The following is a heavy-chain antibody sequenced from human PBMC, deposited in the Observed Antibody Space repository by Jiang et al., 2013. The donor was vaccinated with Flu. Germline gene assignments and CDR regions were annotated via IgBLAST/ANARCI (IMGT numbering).Heavy chain of an antibody. D-gene: IGHD2-21*01. CDR1: GFLFSGYG. Sequence: QLLESGGGVVQPGGSLRLSCAASGFLFSGYGMHWARQAPGKGLEWVAFTRYDGNEKYYGDSVKGRFTISRDNSDNTLFLQMNSLRAEDTAVYYCARGLCGGDCYDYWGQGTLVTVSS. V-gene: IGHV3-30*02. J-gene: IGHJ4*02. CDR3: ARGLCGGDCYDY. CDR2: TRYDGNEK.